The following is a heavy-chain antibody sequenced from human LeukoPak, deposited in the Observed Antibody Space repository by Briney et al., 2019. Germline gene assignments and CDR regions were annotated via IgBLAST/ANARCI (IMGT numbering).Heavy chain of an antibody. Sequence: PSETLSLTCTVSGGSISSGSYYWGWIRQPAGKGLEWIGRIYTSVSNNYNPSLKSRVTISVDTSKSQFSLKLSSVTAADTDVYYCAREDYRSAFDIWGQGTMVTVSS. CDR1: GGSISSGSYY. D-gene: IGHD4-11*01. V-gene: IGHV4-61*02. J-gene: IGHJ3*02. CDR2: IYTSVSN. CDR3: AREDYRSAFDI.